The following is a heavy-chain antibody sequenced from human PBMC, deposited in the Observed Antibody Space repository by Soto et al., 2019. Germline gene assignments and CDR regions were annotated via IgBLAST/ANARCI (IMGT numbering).Heavy chain of an antibody. CDR1: GGTFSSYT. D-gene: IGHD3-3*01. CDR3: ARAPHVGVVKKGGWYFDL. CDR2: IIPILGIA. V-gene: IGHV1-69*02. Sequence: QVQLVQSGAEVKKPGSSVKVSCKASGGTFSSYTISWVRQAPGQGLEWMGRIIPILGIANYAQKFQGRVTITADKSTSTAYMELSSLRSEDTAVYYCARAPHVGVVKKGGWYFDLWGRGTLVTVSS. J-gene: IGHJ2*01.